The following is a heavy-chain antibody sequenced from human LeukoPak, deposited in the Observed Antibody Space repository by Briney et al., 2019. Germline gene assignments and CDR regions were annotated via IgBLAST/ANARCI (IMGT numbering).Heavy chain of an antibody. V-gene: IGHV5-51*01. CDR3: ARRRGRYCSSTSCYWFDP. CDR2: IYPGDSDT. Sequence: GESLKISCTGSGYTFTDYWIGWVRQMPGKGLEWMGIIYPGDSDTRSSPSFQGQVTISADKSISTAYLQWSSLKASDTAMYYCARRRGRYCSSTSCYWFDPWGQGTLVTVSS. CDR1: GYTFTDYW. D-gene: IGHD2-2*01. J-gene: IGHJ5*02.